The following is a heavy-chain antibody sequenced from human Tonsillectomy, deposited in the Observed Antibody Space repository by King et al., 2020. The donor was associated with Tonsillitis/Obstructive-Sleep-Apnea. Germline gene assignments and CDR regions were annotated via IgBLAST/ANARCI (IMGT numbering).Heavy chain of an antibody. CDR1: GFTFDDYA. CDR3: VKDLIIEESGTTGDAFDI. Sequence: VQLVESGGGLVQPGRSLRLSCAASGFTFDDYAMYWVRQAPGKGLEWVSGISWNSGSIGYADSVKGRFTISRDNAKNSLYLQMNSLRTEYTAFYHCVKDLIIEESGTTGDAFDIWGQGTMVTVSS. D-gene: IGHD2-2*01. J-gene: IGHJ3*02. V-gene: IGHV3-9*01. CDR2: ISWNSGSI.